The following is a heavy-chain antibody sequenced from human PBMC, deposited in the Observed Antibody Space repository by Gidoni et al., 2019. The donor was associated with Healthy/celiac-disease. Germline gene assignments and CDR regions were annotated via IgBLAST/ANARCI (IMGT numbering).Heavy chain of an antibody. V-gene: IGHV3-21*01. J-gene: IGHJ6*02. D-gene: IGHD6-13*01. Sequence: EVQLVESGGGLIKPGGSLRLSCAASGFTLSSYRMNWVRQAPGRGLEWVSSISSSSSYIYYADSVKGRFTISRDNAKNSLYLQRNSLRAEDTAVYYCASCSIAAERDYYYYGMDVWGQGTTVTVSS. CDR1: GFTLSSYR. CDR3: ASCSIAAERDYYYYGMDV. CDR2: ISSSSSYI.